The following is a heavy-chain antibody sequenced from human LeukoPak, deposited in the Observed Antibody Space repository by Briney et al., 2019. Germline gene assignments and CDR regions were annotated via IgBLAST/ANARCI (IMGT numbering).Heavy chain of an antibody. V-gene: IGHV3-30-3*01. CDR3: ARGILWSFDP. J-gene: IGHJ5*02. CDR1: GFTFSSYA. Sequence: GGSLRLSCAASGFTFSSYAMHWVRQAPGKGLEWVAVISYDGSNKYYADSVKGRFTISRDNSKNTLYLQMNSLRAENTAVYYCARGILWSFDPWGQGTLVTVSS. CDR2: ISYDGSNK. D-gene: IGHD3-3*01.